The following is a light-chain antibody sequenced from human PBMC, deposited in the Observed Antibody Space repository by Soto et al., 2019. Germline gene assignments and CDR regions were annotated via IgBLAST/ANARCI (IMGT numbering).Light chain of an antibody. CDR3: KSYAGSNTYV. Sequence: QSALTQPPSASGSPGQSVTISCTGSKSDIGIYDRGSWYQHHPGKAPRLISYEVVQRPSGVPDRFSGSKSGNTASLTVSGLQAADEADYYCKSYAGSNTYVFGTGTKLTVL. CDR1: KSDIGIYDR. CDR2: EVV. V-gene: IGLV2-8*01. J-gene: IGLJ1*01.